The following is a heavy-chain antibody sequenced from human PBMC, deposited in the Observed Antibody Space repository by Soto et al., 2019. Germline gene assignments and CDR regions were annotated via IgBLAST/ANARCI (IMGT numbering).Heavy chain of an antibody. J-gene: IGHJ4*02. CDR2: ISGSGGST. CDR3: AKPKPGSGSYYWYHLDY. V-gene: IGHV3-23*01. Sequence: LRLSCAASGFTFSSYAMSWVRQAPGKGLEWVSAISGSGGSTYYADSVKGRFTISRDNSKNTLYLQMNSLRAEDTAVYYCAKPKPGSGSYYWYHLDYWGQATLVTV. D-gene: IGHD3-10*01. CDR1: GFTFSSYA.